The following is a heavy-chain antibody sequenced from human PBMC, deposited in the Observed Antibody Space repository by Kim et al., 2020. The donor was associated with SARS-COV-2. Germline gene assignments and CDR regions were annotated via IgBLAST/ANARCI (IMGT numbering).Heavy chain of an antibody. CDR3: ASRHYYGSDTDY. CDR2: IYDSGNT. CDR1: GASISSSSYY. J-gene: IGHJ4*02. D-gene: IGHD3-10*01. Sequence: SETLSLTCTVSGASISSSSYYWGWIRQPPGKGLEWIGSIYDSGNTYYNPSLKSRVTISVDTSKNQFSLKLSSATAADTAVYYCASRHYYGSDTDYWGQGTLVTVSS. V-gene: IGHV4-39*01.